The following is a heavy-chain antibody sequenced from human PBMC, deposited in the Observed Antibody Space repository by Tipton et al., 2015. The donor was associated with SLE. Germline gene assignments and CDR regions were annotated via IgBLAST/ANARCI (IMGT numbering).Heavy chain of an antibody. CDR2: IYSGGST. V-gene: IGHV3-66*01. J-gene: IGHJ6*03. CDR1: GFTVSSNY. Sequence: GSLRLSCAASGFTVSSNYMSWVRQAPGKGLEWVSVIYSGGSTYYADSVKGRFTISRDNSKNTLYLQMNSLRAEDTAVYYCARAHSSGWSLGYYYYMDVWGKGTTVTVSS. CDR3: ARAHSSGWSLGYYYYMDV. D-gene: IGHD6-19*01.